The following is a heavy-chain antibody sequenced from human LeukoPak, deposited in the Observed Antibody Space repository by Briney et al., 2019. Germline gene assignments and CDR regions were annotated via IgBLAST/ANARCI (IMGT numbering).Heavy chain of an antibody. CDR2: ISSSGSTI. CDR1: GFTFSDYY. D-gene: IGHD6-6*01. CDR3: ARDRRFRGVAARPSDMDV. J-gene: IGHJ6*03. Sequence: GGSLRLSCAASGFTFSDYYMSWIRQAPGKGLEWVSYISSSGSTIYYADSVKGRFTISRDNAKNSLYLQMNSLRAEDTAVYYCARDRRFRGVAARPSDMDVWGKGTTVTVSS. V-gene: IGHV3-11*01.